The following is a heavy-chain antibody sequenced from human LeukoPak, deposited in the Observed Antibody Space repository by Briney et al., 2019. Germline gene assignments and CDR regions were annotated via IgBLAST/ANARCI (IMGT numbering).Heavy chain of an antibody. V-gene: IGHV3-23*01. CDR3: AKVGD. Sequence: GGSLRLSCAASGFIFSSYAMTWVRQAPGKGLEWVSSISGNGASTYYADSVKGRFTISRDNSKNTVYLQMNSLRAEDTAVYYGAKVGDWGQGTMVTVSS. J-gene: IGHJ3*01. D-gene: IGHD3-3*01. CDR1: GFIFSSYA. CDR2: ISGNGAST.